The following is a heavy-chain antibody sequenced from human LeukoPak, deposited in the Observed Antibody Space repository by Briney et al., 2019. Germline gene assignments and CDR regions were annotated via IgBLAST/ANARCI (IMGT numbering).Heavy chain of an antibody. CDR3: ARLVDIVATTTNYYYMDV. CDR2: ISSSSSYI. V-gene: IGHV3-21*01. CDR1: GLIFSKYW. J-gene: IGHJ6*03. D-gene: IGHD5-12*01. Sequence: GGSLRLSCAASGLIFSKYWMTWVRQAPGKGLEWVSSISSSSSYIYYADSVKGRFTISRDNAKNSLYLQMNSLRAEDTAVYYCARLVDIVATTTNYYYMDVWGKGTTVTVSS.